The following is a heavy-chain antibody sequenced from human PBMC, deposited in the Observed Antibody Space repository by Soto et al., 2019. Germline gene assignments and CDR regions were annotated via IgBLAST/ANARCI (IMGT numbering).Heavy chain of an antibody. V-gene: IGHV3-30-3*01. D-gene: IGHD1-26*01. J-gene: IGHJ4*02. CDR3: ARVGGIFYGSWDS. Sequence: QVQLVESGGGVVQPGRSLRLSCAASGFTFSMYVMHWVRQAPGKGLEWVAVMASDGNREYYGDSVKGRFFVSRDNSKNTLYLQMNSLRPEDTAVYYCARVGGIFYGSWDSWGQGALVTVSS. CDR1: GFTFSMYV. CDR2: MASDGNRE.